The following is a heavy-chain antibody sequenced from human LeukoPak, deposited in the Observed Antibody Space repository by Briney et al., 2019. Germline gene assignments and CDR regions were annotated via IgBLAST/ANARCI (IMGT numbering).Heavy chain of an antibody. J-gene: IGHJ4*02. CDR1: GFTFSDSF. CDR3: AASSWYRLAY. V-gene: IGHV3-72*01. CDR2: SRNKADSYTA. D-gene: IGHD6-13*01. Sequence: GGSLRLSCAASGFTFSDSFMSWVRQAPGKGLEWVGRSRNKADSYTAEYAASVKGRFTISRDESKNSLYLQISSLETEDAAVYYCAASSWYRLAYWGQGSLVTVSS.